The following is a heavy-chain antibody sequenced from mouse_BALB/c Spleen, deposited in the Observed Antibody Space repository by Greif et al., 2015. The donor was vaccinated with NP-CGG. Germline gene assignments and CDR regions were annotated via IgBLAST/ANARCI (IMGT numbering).Heavy chain of an antibody. CDR2: ISDGGSYT. D-gene: IGHD1-1*01. J-gene: IGHJ4*01. CDR1: GFTFSDYY. Sequence: EVKLVESGGGLVKPGGSLKLSCAASGFTFSDYYMYWVRQTPEKRVEWVATISDGGSYTYYPDSVKGRFTISRDNAKNNLYLQMSSLKSEDTAMYYCARDYYGSSYAMDYWGQGTSVTVSS. V-gene: IGHV5-4*02. CDR3: ARDYYGSSYAMDY.